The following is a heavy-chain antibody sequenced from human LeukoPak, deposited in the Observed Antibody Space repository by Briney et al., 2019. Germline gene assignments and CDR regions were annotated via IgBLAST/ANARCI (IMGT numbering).Heavy chain of an antibody. Sequence: SETLSLTCTVSGGSISTYCRSWIRQPPGKGLEWIGYIHYSGNTNYNPSLRSRVTISLDTSKNQFSLKLTSVTAADTAVYYCARGILAAGRPESWGQGTLVTVSS. CDR2: IHYSGNT. CDR1: GGSISTYC. J-gene: IGHJ5*02. CDR3: ARGILAAGRPES. D-gene: IGHD6-13*01. V-gene: IGHV4-59*01.